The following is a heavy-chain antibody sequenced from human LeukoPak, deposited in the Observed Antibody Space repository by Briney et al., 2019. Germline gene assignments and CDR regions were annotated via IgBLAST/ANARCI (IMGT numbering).Heavy chain of an antibody. J-gene: IGHJ4*02. D-gene: IGHD3-22*01. CDR2: INHSGST. CDR1: GGSFSGYY. CDR3: ASSYDSSGYYPTDY. Sequence: PSETLSLTCAVYGGSFSGYYWSWIRQPPGKGLEWIGEINHSGSTNYNPSLKSRVTISVDTSKNQFSLKLSSVTAADTAVYYCASSYDSSGYYPTDYWGQGTLVTVSS. V-gene: IGHV4-34*01.